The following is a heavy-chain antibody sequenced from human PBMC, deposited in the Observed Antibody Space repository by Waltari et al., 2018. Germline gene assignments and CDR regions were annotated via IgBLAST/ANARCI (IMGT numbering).Heavy chain of an antibody. CDR1: GDSVSSNY. CDR3: ARETRHGDWFDP. D-gene: IGHD3-16*01. Sequence: QVQLHESGPGLVQPSATLSLACSVSGDSVSSNYWSWIRQAAGKGMEWIGRIYVGGTTNYNPALSGRVSMSVDMSKNQIFLKIMTVTAADTGVYYCARETRHGDWFDPWGQGTLVTVSS. V-gene: IGHV4-4*07. CDR2: IYVGGTT. J-gene: IGHJ5*02.